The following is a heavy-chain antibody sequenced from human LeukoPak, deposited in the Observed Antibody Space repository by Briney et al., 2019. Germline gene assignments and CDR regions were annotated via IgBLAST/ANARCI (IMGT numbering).Heavy chain of an antibody. CDR1: GFTFSSYS. CDR2: ISSSSSYI. CDR3: GRGREVTLYYFDY. J-gene: IGHJ4*02. Sequence: GGSLRLSCAASGFTFSSYSMNWVRQAPGKGLEWVSSISSSSSYIYYADSVKGRFTISRDNAKNSLYLQMNSLRAEDTAVYYCGRGREVTLYYFDYWGQGTLVTVSS. D-gene: IGHD4-23*01. V-gene: IGHV3-21*01.